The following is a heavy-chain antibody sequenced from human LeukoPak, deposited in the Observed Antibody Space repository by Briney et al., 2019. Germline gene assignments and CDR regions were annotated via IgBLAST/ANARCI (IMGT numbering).Heavy chain of an antibody. CDR1: GGSISSGGYY. D-gene: IGHD1-26*01. Sequence: SQTLSLTCTVSGGSISSGGYYWSWIRQPPGKGLEWIGYIYYSGSTYYNPSLKSRVTISVDTSKNQFSLKLSSVTAADTAVYYCARDNVHSGSPPFDYWGQGTLVTVSS. CDR3: ARDNVHSGSPPFDY. V-gene: IGHV4-30-2*01. J-gene: IGHJ4*02. CDR2: IYYSGST.